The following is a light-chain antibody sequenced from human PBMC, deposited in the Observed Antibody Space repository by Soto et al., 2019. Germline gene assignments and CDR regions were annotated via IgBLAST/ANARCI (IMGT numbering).Light chain of an antibody. CDR3: QRYNNWPLT. J-gene: IGKJ4*01. Sequence: EIVVTQSPATLYVSPGEGATLSCRASQGIGSTLAWYQHKPGQTPRLLIYDASTRATGVPARFSGSGSGTEFTLTINSLQSEDFAVYYCQRYNNWPLTFGGGTKVDIK. CDR2: DAS. CDR1: QGIGST. V-gene: IGKV3-15*01.